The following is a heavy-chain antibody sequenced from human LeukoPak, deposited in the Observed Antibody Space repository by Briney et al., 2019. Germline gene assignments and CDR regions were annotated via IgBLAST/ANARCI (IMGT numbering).Heavy chain of an antibody. CDR2: ITSTSNTK. D-gene: IGHD6-13*01. V-gene: IGHV3-48*04. CDR3: AGRSSSWPYYFDF. J-gene: IGHJ4*02. CDR1: GFSFFSYG. Sequence: GGSLRLSCTASGFSFFSYGMNWVRQGAGKGLEWISDITSTSNTKYYADSVKGRFAIPRDNDKNALYLQMNSLRVEATAVYYCAGRSSSWPYYFDFWGQGTLVTVSS.